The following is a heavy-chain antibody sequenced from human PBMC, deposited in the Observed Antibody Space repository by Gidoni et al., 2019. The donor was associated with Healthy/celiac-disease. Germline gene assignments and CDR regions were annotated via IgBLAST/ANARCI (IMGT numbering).Heavy chain of an antibody. CDR2: IWYDGSNK. CDR1: GVTFSRDG. J-gene: IGHJ5*02. Sequence: QVQLVEAGGGGVQPGRSLRLCCAASGVTFSRDGMHWVRQAPGKGLEWVAVIWYDGSNKYYAATVKGRFTISRDNSKNTLYLQMNSLRAEDTAVYYCAGAPMYYYDSSFDPWGQGTLVTVSS. V-gene: IGHV3-33*01. CDR3: AGAPMYYYDSSFDP. D-gene: IGHD3-22*01.